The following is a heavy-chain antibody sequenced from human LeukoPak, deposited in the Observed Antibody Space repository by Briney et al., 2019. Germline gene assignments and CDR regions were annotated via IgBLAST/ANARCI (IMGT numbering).Heavy chain of an antibody. Sequence: GGSLRLSCAASGFTFSSYWMSWVRQAPGKGLEWVANIKQDGSEKDYVGSVKGRFTISRDNAKNSLYLQMNSLRAEDTAVYYCARVRGGYCSSTSCSHGMDYWGQGTLVTVSS. CDR1: GFTFSSYW. V-gene: IGHV3-7*01. CDR3: ARVRGGYCSSTSCSHGMDY. D-gene: IGHD2-2*01. J-gene: IGHJ4*02. CDR2: IKQDGSEK.